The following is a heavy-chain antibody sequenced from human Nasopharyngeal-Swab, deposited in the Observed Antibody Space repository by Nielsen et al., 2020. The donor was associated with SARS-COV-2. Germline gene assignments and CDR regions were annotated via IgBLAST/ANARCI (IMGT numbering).Heavy chain of an antibody. CDR3: ARGTQIYSSGYSYYYYMDV. CDR1: GGSFSGYY. CDR2: INHSGSA. Sequence: SETLSLTCAVYGGSFSGYYWSWIRQPPGKGLEWIGEINHSGSANYNPSHKSRVTISVDTSKNQFSLKLSSVTAADTAVYYCARGTQIYSSGYSYYYYMDVWGKGTTVTVSS. D-gene: IGHD3-22*01. V-gene: IGHV4-34*01. J-gene: IGHJ6*03.